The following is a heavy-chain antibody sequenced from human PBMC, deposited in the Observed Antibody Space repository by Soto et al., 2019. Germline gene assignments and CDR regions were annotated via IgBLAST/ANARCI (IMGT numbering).Heavy chain of an antibody. J-gene: IGHJ5*02. D-gene: IGHD3-22*01. CDR3: ARGRTTMKRSFSSRGGNWFDP. CDR2: IYNSGST. Sequence: SDTLSLTCSVSGGSISSTGYYWVWIRLPPGKGLEWIGSIYNSGSTYYNPSLNGRVTISVDTSKNLCSLRLRSVTAADTAGYKCARGRTTMKRSFSSRGGNWFDPWGQATLVTVSS. CDR1: GGSISSTGYY. V-gene: IGHV4-39*01.